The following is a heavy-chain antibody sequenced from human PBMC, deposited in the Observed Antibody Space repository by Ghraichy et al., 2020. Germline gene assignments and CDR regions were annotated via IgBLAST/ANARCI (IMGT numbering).Heavy chain of an antibody. CDR3: AREWTAAGPHHQYSYMDV. J-gene: IGHJ6*04. CDR1: GGTFGSYG. V-gene: IGHV1-69*06. CDR2: IIPVFGTP. Sequence: SVKVSCRASGGTFGSYGVNWVRQAPGQGLEWMGGIIPVFGTPNYAQKFQGRVTITADKSTSTVDMELSSLRSEDTAVYYCAREWTAAGPHHQYSYMDVWGKGTTVTVSS. D-gene: IGHD6-13*01.